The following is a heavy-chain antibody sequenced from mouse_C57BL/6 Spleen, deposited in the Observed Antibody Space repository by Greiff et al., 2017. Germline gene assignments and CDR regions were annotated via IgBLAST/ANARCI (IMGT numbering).Heavy chain of an antibody. CDR2: IYPRDGST. Sequence: VQLQQSDAALVKPGASVKISCKASGYTFTDHTLHWMKQMPAQGLDWIGYIYPRDGSTMYNEKFKGKATLTADKSSSTAYMQVSSLTSVDAAVYFCARSGNYYGFDDWGQGSTLTFAS. CDR3: ARSGNYYGFDD. J-gene: IGHJ2*01. D-gene: IGHD1-1*01. V-gene: IGHV1-78*01. CDR1: GYTFTDHT.